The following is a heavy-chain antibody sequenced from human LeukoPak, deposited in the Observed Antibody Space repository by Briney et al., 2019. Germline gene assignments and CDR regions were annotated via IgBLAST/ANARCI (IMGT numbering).Heavy chain of an antibody. CDR1: GFTFSSYA. Sequence: GGSLRLSCAASGFTFSSYAMSWVRQAPGKGLEWVSAISGSGGSTYYADSVKGRFTISRDNSKNTLYLQMNSLRAEDTAVYYCAKAPPYGSGMRGVLSCDYWGQGTLVTVSS. V-gene: IGHV3-23*01. CDR2: ISGSGGST. CDR3: AKAPPYGSGMRGVLSCDY. J-gene: IGHJ4*02. D-gene: IGHD3-10*01.